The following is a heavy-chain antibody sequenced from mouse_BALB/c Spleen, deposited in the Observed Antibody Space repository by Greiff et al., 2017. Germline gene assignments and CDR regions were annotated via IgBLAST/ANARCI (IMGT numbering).Heavy chain of an antibody. Sequence: EVQLQQSGPSLVKPSQTLSLTCSVTGDSITSGYWNWIRKFPGNKLEYMGYISYSGSTYYNPSLKSRISITRDTSKNQYYLQLNSVTTEDTATYYCARSNPSYYYGSSPYWYFDVWGAGTTVTVSS. J-gene: IGHJ1*01. V-gene: IGHV3-8*02. CDR2: ISYSGST. CDR1: GDSITSGY. CDR3: ARSNPSYYYGSSPYWYFDV. D-gene: IGHD1-1*01.